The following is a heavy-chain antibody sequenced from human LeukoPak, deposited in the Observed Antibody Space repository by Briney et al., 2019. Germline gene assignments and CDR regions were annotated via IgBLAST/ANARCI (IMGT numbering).Heavy chain of an antibody. J-gene: IGHJ3*02. CDR3: AKDKLMVYAITERMATIPGAFDI. Sequence: GGSLRLSCVASGFTFNTHGMHWVRQAPGKGLEWVAFIRYDGSNKYSADSVKGRFTISRDNSKNTLYLQMNSLRAEDTAVYYCAKDKLMVYAITERMATIPGAFDIWGQGTMVTVSS. CDR2: IRYDGSNK. D-gene: IGHD2-8*01. V-gene: IGHV3-30*02. CDR1: GFTFNTHG.